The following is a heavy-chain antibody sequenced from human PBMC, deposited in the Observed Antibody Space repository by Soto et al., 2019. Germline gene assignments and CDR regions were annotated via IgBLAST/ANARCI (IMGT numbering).Heavy chain of an antibody. CDR2: IIAYNGNT. CDR3: ARDRHGAARPYDY. Sequence: ASAKVSCRASGCTFTSYGISWVRQAPGQGLEWMVWIIAYNGNTTYAQKLQGRVTMTTDTSTSTAYMELRSLRSDDKAVYYCARDRHGAARPYDYWGQGTLVTVSS. D-gene: IGHD6-6*01. CDR1: GCTFTSYG. J-gene: IGHJ4*02. V-gene: IGHV1-18*01.